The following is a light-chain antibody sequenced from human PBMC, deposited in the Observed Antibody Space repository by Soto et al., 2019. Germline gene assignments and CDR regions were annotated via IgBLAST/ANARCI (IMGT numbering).Light chain of an antibody. CDR2: EAS. V-gene: IGKV3-11*01. J-gene: IGKJ1*01. CDR1: QSVSSY. Sequence: EIVLTQSPATLSLSPGERATLSCRASQSVSSYLAWYQQTPGQAPRLLIYEASNRATGIPARFSGSGSGTDFTRTISSLEPEDVAVYYCQQRSNWPRTFGQGTKVEIK. CDR3: QQRSNWPRT.